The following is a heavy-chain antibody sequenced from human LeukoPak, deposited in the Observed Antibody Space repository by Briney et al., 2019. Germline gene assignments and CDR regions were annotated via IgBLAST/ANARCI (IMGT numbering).Heavy chain of an antibody. D-gene: IGHD5-18*01. CDR1: GFTLGDHA. J-gene: IGHJ6*02. V-gene: IGHV3-49*04. CDR2: IRSKAYGGTT. CDR3: SRGPIQLWLHNAMDV. Sequence: GGSLRLSCTASGFTLGDHAMSWVRQAPGKGLVWVGFIRSKAYGGTTEYAASVKGRFTISRDDSKSIAYLQMNSLKTEDTAVYYCSRGPIQLWLHNAMDVWGQGTTVTVSS.